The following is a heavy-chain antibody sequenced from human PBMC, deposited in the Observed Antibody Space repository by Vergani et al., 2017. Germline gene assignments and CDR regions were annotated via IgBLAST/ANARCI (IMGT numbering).Heavy chain of an antibody. V-gene: IGHV3-33*01. D-gene: IGHD5-24*01. CDR3: ARDLGDGYNYHSLVDY. Sequence: QVQLVESGGGVVQPGRSLRLSCAASGFTFSSYGMHWVRQAPGKGLEWVAVIWYDGSNKYYADSVKGRFTISRDNSKNTLYLQMNSLRAEDTAVYYCARDLGDGYNYHSLVDYWGQGTLVTVSS. CDR2: IWYDGSNK. J-gene: IGHJ4*02. CDR1: GFTFSSYG.